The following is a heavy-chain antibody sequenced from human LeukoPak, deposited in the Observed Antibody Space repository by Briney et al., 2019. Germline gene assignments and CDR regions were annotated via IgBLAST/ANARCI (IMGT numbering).Heavy chain of an antibody. CDR1: GGSISSYY. D-gene: IGHD5-18*01. CDR3: ASRGYSYGYAS. Sequence: PSETLSLTCTVSGGSISSYYWSWIRQPPGKGLEWIGYIYYSGSTNYNPSLKSRVTISVDTSKNQFSLKLSSVTAADTAVYYCASRGYSYGYASWGQGTLVTVSS. V-gene: IGHV4-59*08. CDR2: IYYSGST. J-gene: IGHJ5*02.